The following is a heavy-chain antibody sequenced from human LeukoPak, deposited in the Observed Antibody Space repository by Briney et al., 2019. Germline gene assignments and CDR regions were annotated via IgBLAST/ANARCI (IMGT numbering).Heavy chain of an antibody. CDR2: IDPSDSYT. Sequence: SGASLKISCKGSGSRFTSYWISWVRQLPGKGLEWMGRIDPSDSYTNYSPSFQGHVTISADKSISTAYLQWSSLKASDTAMYYCARIVVVPAAIGGWFDPWGQGTLVTVSS. CDR3: ARIVVVPAAIGGWFDP. D-gene: IGHD2-2*01. CDR1: GSRFTSYW. V-gene: IGHV5-10-1*01. J-gene: IGHJ5*02.